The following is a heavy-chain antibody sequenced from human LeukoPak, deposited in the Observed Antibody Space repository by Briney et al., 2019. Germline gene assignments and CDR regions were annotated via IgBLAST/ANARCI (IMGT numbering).Heavy chain of an antibody. V-gene: IGHV4-30-2*01. Sequence: SQTLSLTCSVSGGSISSGGYSWSWIRQPPGKGLEWIGYIYHSGSTYYNPSLRSRVTISVDGSNNQFSLKLSSVTAADTAVYYCARGVPPHLFFDYWGQGTLVTVSS. CDR2: IYHSGST. D-gene: IGHD6-6*01. CDR3: ARGVPPHLFFDY. CDR1: GGSISSGGYS. J-gene: IGHJ4*02.